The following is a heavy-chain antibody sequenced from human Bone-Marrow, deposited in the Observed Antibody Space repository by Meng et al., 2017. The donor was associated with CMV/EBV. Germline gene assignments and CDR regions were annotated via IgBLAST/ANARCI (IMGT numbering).Heavy chain of an antibody. Sequence: LETLSLTCTVSGGSISSYYWSWIRQPPGKGLEWIGYIYYSGSTNYNPSLKSRVTISVDTSKNQFSLKLSSVTAADTAVYYCARARRGYQLLNDYWGQGTLVTVSS. D-gene: IGHD2-2*01. J-gene: IGHJ4*02. CDR1: GGSISSYY. V-gene: IGHV4-59*01. CDR3: ARARRGYQLLNDY. CDR2: IYYSGST.